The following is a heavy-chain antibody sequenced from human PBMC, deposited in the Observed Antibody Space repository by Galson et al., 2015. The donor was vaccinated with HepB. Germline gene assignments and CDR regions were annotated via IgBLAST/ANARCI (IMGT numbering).Heavy chain of an antibody. CDR1: GFTFTSSA. CDR3: AAGITIFGVVINAFDI. V-gene: IGHV1-58*01. Sequence: SVKVSCKASGFTFTSSAVQWVRQARGQRLEWIGWIVVGSGNTNYAQKFQERVTITRDMSTSTAYMELSSLRSEDTAVYYCAAGITIFGVVINAFDIWGQGTMVTVSS. J-gene: IGHJ3*02. D-gene: IGHD3-3*01. CDR2: IVVGSGNT.